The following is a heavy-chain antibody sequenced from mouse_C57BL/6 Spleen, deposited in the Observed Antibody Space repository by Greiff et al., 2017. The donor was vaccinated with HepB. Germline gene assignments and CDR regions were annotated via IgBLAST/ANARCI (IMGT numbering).Heavy chain of an antibody. J-gene: IGHJ2*01. CDR1: GYTFTSYW. CDR3: ARPYYYGSSPDY. D-gene: IGHD1-1*01. CDR2: IYPGSGST. V-gene: IGHV1-55*01. Sequence: QVQLKQPGAELVKPGASVKMSCKASGYTFTSYWITWVKQRPGQGLEWIGDIYPGSGSTNYNEKFKSKATLTVDTSSSTAYMQLSSLTSEDSAVYYCARPYYYGSSPDYWGQGTTLTVSS.